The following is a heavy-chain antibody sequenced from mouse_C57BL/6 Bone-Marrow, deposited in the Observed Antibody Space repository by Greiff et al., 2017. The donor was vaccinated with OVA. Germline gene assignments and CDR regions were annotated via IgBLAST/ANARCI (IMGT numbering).Heavy chain of an antibody. CDR3: TKGYCGSSSYWYFDV. J-gene: IGHJ1*03. CDR1: GFNIKDYY. Sequence: VHVKQSGAELVRPGASVKLSCTASGFNIKDYYMHWVKQRPEQGLEWIGRIDPEDGDTEYAPKFQGKATMTADTSSNTAYLQLSSLTSEDTAVYYCTKGYCGSSSYWYFDVWGTGTTVTVSS. V-gene: IGHV14-1*01. CDR2: IDPEDGDT. D-gene: IGHD1-1*01.